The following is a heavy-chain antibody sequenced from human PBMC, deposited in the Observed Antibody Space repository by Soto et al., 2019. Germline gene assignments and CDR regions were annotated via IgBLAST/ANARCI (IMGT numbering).Heavy chain of an antibody. J-gene: IGHJ4*02. CDR3: AMSADRHGWGLDF. D-gene: IGHD6-19*01. Sequence: EVKLVESGGGLVQPGGSPRLHCVGSGFMFDSFPLNWVRQAPGKGLEWVAYISGNTESVYYADSMRGRFTISRDNARNSLSLQMNSLSAEDTAVYYCAMSADRHGWGLDFWGQGTLVTVSS. CDR2: ISGNTESV. CDR1: GFMFDSFP. V-gene: IGHV3-48*01.